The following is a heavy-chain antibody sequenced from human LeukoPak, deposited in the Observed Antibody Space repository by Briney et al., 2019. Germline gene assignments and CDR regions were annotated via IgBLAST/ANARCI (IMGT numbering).Heavy chain of an antibody. D-gene: IGHD6-6*01. Sequence: SETLSLTCAVYGGSFSGYYWSWIRQPPGKGLEWIGEINHSGSTNYNPSLTSRVTISVDTSKNQFSLKLSSVTAADTAVYYCAGSIAARPLDYWGQGTLVTVSS. V-gene: IGHV4-34*01. CDR2: INHSGST. CDR3: AGSIAARPLDY. J-gene: IGHJ4*02. CDR1: GGSFSGYY.